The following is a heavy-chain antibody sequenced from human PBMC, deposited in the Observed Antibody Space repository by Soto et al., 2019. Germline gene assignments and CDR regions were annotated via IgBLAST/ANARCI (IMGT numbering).Heavy chain of an antibody. V-gene: IGHV3-11*05. CDR1: GFTFSDYY. J-gene: IGHJ4*02. CDR2: ISSSSSYT. D-gene: IGHD1-26*01. Sequence: QVQLVESGGGLVKPGGSLRLSCAASGFTFSDYYMSWIRQAPGKGLEWVSYISSSSSYTNYADSVKGRFTISRDNAKNSRYLQMNSLRAEDTAVYYCARDREGWELLSDYWGQGTLVTVSS. CDR3: ARDREGWELLSDY.